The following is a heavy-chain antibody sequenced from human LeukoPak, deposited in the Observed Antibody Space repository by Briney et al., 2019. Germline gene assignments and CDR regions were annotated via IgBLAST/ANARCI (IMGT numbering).Heavy chain of an antibody. CDR3: ARETTVTTAFDY. CDR1: GFTVSSNY. Sequence: GGSLRLSCAASGFTVSSNYMSWVRQAPGKVLEWVSVIYSGGSTYYADSVKGRFTISRDNSKNTLYLQMNSLRAEDTAVYYCARETTVTTAFDYWGQGTLVTVSS. D-gene: IGHD4-17*01. V-gene: IGHV3-53*01. J-gene: IGHJ4*02. CDR2: IYSGGST.